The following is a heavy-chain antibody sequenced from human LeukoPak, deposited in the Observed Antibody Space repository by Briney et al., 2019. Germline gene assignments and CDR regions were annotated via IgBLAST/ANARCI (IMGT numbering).Heavy chain of an antibody. V-gene: IGHV4-59*01. Sequence: SETLSPTCTVSGGSISSYYWSWIRQPPGKGLEWIGYIYYSGSTNYNPSLKSRVTISVDTSKNQFSLKLSSVTAADTAVYYCARVLGHDAFDIWGQGTMVTVSS. CDR2: IYYSGST. CDR3: ARVLGHDAFDI. D-gene: IGHD1-1*01. CDR1: GGSISSYY. J-gene: IGHJ3*02.